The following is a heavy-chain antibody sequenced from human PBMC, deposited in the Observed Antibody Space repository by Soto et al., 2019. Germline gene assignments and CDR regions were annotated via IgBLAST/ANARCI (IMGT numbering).Heavy chain of an antibody. CDR1: GGSISSGDYY. Sequence: PSETLSLTCPVSGGSISSGDYYWSWIRQAPGKGLEWIGYIYYSGSTYYNPSLKSRVTISVDTSKNQFSLKLSSVTAADTAVYYCARDGFTYYYGSGSSYFYYYYGMDVWGQGTTVTVSS. J-gene: IGHJ6*02. D-gene: IGHD3-10*01. V-gene: IGHV4-30-4*01. CDR2: IYYSGST. CDR3: ARDGFTYYYGSGSSYFYYYYGMDV.